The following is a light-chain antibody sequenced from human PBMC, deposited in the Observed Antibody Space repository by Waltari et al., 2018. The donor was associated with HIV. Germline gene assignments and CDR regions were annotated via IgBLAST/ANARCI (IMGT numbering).Light chain of an antibody. CDR2: DTK. J-gene: IGLJ2*01. CDR3: QSSDSSLSAVI. Sequence: QSVLTQPPSVSAALGHRVTIPCPRGRANIGAASVAHCYRKFPGTAPKLLIYDTKKRPSGVPDRFSGSKSGTSASLAITGLQAEDEADYYCQSSDSSLSAVIFGGGTKLTVL. CDR1: RANIGAASV. V-gene: IGLV1-40*01.